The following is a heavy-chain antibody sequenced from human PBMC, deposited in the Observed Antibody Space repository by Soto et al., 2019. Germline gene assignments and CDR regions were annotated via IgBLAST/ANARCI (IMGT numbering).Heavy chain of an antibody. CDR2: INAGNGNT. V-gene: IGHV1-3*05. D-gene: IGHD2-21*02. Sequence: QVQLVQSGAEEKKPGASVKVSCKASGYTFTSYAMYWVRQAPGQRLEWMGWINAGNGNTKYSQKFQGRVTITRDTSESTAYMELSSLRSEDTAVYYCARSIVVVTALDYWGQGTLVTVSS. CDR1: GYTFTSYA. CDR3: ARSIVVVTALDY. J-gene: IGHJ4*02.